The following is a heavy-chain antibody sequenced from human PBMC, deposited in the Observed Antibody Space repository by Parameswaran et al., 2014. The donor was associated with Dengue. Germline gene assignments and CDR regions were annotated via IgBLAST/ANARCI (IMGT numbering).Heavy chain of an antibody. CDR3: VRDNRNSGYDL. D-gene: IGHD5-12*01. CDR2: INPNSGDT. Sequence: WVRQAPGQGLEWMGRINPNSGDTNYAQKFRGRVTMTRDTSISTAYMELSRLRSDDTAVYYCVRDNRNSGYDLWGQGTLVTVSS. V-gene: IGHV1-2*06. J-gene: IGHJ4*02.